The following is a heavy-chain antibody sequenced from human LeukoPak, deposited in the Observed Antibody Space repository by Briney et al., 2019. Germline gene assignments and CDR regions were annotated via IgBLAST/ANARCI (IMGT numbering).Heavy chain of an antibody. V-gene: IGHV3-66*02. Sequence: PGGSLRLSCAASGFTVSIKYMSWVRQAPGKGLEWVSVIFSGDNTYYADPVKGRFTISRDNSKNTLYIQMNSLRAEDTAVYYCARDFGRGYCSSTSCYGWFDPWGQGTLVTVSS. D-gene: IGHD2-2*01. CDR3: ARDFGRGYCSSTSCYGWFDP. CDR1: GFTVSIKY. CDR2: IFSGDNT. J-gene: IGHJ5*02.